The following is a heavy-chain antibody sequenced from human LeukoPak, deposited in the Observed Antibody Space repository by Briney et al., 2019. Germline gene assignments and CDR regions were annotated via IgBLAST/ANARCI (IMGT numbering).Heavy chain of an antibody. CDR2: HSGNS. V-gene: IGHV4-61*03. D-gene: IGHD3-3*01. Sequence: SETLSLTCTVSGASVSSNSYHWSWIRQAPGKGLEWIGHSGNSDYKPSLKSRITISTDTSNNHFSLNLVSVTAAVTAVYYCARVFFGVEGRSIDPWGQGTLVTVSS. CDR3: ARVFFGVEGRSIDP. CDR1: GASVSSNSYH. J-gene: IGHJ5*02.